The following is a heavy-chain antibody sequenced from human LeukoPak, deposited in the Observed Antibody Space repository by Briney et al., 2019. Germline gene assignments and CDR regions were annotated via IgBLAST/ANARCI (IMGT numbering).Heavy chain of an antibody. CDR2: INWNSANI. D-gene: IGHD3-10*01. V-gene: IGHV3-9*01. CDR1: GFTFDDYA. J-gene: IGHJ6*02. Sequence: GRSLRLSCAASGFTFDDYAMHWVRQAPGKGLEWVSGINWNSANIAYADSVKGRFTISRDNAKNTLYLQMNSLRAEDTALYYCAKDNRWFTYGLDVWGQGTTVTVSS. CDR3: AKDNRWFTYGLDV.